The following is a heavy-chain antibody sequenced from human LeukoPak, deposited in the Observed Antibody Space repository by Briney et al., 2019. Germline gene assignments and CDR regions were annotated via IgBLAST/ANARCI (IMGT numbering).Heavy chain of an antibody. D-gene: IGHD4/OR15-4a*01. CDR2: IYYSGST. J-gene: IGHJ6*03. CDR1: GGSFSGYY. Sequence: SETLSLTCAVYGGSFSGYYWTWIRQPPGKGLEWIGYIYYSGSTNYNPSLKSRVTISVDTSKNQFSLKLSSVTAADTAVYYCARLTSIRYYYYMDVWGKGTTVTVSS. V-gene: IGHV4-59*01. CDR3: ARLTSIRYYYYMDV.